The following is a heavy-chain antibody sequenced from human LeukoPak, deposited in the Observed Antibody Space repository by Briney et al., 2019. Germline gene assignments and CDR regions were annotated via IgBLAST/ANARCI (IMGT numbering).Heavy chain of an antibody. V-gene: IGHV4-34*01. CDR1: GGSFSGYY. CDR2: INHSGST. CDR3: ARVVGSSWINYYYYMDV. D-gene: IGHD6-13*01. J-gene: IGHJ6*03. Sequence: SETLSLTCAVYGGSFSGYYWTWIRQPPGKGLEWIGEINHSGSTNYNPSLKSRVTISVDTSKNQFSLKLSSVTAADTAVYYCARVVGSSWINYYYYMDVWGKGTTVTVSS.